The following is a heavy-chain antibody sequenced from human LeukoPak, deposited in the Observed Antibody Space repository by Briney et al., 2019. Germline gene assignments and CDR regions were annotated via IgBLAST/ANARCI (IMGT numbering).Heavy chain of an antibody. V-gene: IGHV4-59*01. J-gene: IGHJ3*01. D-gene: IGHD3-22*01. CDR1: GGSISSYY. CDR3: ARHYSDSGAYYAIDAFTV. CDR2: IYYRGST. Sequence: SETLSLTCTVSGGSISSYYWSWIRQPPGMGMEWIGYIYYRGSTNYNPSLKSRVTISLDTSRNQFSLKLTSVTPADTAVYYCARHYSDSGAYYAIDAFTVWGRGTMVTVSS.